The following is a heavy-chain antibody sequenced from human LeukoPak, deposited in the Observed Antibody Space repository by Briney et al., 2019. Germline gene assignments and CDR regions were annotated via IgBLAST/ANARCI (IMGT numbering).Heavy chain of an antibody. D-gene: IGHD6-6*01. CDR1: GFTFSSYA. CDR2: ISGSGGST. V-gene: IGHV3-23*01. Sequence: PGGSLRLSCAASGFTFSSYAMSWVRQAPGKGLEWASAISGSGGSTYYADSVKGRFTISRDNSKNTLYLQMNSLRAEDTAVYYCAKAIAARHLFDYWGQGTLVTVSS. J-gene: IGHJ4*02. CDR3: AKAIAARHLFDY.